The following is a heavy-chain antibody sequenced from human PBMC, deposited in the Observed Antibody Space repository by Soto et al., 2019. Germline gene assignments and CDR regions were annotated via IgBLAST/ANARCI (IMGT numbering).Heavy chain of an antibody. J-gene: IGHJ6*02. D-gene: IGHD2-2*01. CDR1: GYTFTSYY. CDR2: INPSGGST. V-gene: IGHV1-46*01. CDR3: ARDGGYCSSTSCPRDYYYYYGMDV. Sequence: QVQLVQSGAEVKKPGASVKVSCKASGYTFTSYYMHWVRQAPGQGLEWMGIINPSGGSTSYAQKFQGRVTMTRETSTSTVYMELSSLRSEDTAVYYCARDGGYCSSTSCPRDYYYYYGMDVWGQGTTVTVSS.